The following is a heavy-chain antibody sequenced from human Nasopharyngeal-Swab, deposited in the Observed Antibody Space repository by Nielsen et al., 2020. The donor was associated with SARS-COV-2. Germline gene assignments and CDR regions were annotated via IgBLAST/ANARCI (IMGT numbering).Heavy chain of an antibody. V-gene: IGHV1-69*13. CDR2: IIPMFHRA. CDR1: GGTFSTYG. Sequence: SVKVSCKASGGTFSTYGISWVRQAPGQGLEWMGGIIPMFHRANYAQKFQGRVTITADESTSTAYMELSSLRSEDTAVYYCARVSGYCSSTSCYTGGIDYWGQGTLVTVSS. CDR3: ARVSGYCSSTSCYTGGIDY. J-gene: IGHJ4*02. D-gene: IGHD2-2*02.